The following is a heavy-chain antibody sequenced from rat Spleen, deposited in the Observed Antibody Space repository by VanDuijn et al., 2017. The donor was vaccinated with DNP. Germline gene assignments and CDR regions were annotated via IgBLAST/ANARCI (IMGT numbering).Heavy chain of an antibody. D-gene: IGHD1-11*01. CDR2: ISTGGANT. Sequence: EVQLVESGGGLVQPGRSLKLSCTASGFTFGHYYMAWVRQAPTGGLEWVAFISTGGANTYYRDSVKGRFTISRDDAKSSLYLQMDSLRSEDTATYYCTRAEGTGFPYWGQGTLVSVSS. J-gene: IGHJ3*01. CDR1: GFTFGHYY. V-gene: IGHV5-27*01. CDR3: TRAEGTGFPY.